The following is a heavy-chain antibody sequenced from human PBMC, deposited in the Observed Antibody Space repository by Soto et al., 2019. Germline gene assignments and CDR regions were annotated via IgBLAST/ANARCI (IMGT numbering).Heavy chain of an antibody. Sequence: PSETLSLTCALYGGSFGSYYWSWIRQPPGKGLECIGEIKDSGTTNYNPSLKSRVTILIDRSKNQFSLKLSSVTAADTAVYYCARDSGYSYGPIDYWGQGTLVTVSS. V-gene: IGHV4-34*01. J-gene: IGHJ4*02. CDR3: ARDSGYSYGPIDY. D-gene: IGHD5-18*01. CDR2: IKDSGTT. CDR1: GGSFGSYY.